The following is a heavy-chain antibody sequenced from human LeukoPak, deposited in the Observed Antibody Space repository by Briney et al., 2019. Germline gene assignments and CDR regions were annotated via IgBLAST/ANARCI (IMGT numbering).Heavy chain of an antibody. CDR3: VRGSTRDSSGWYGPGKWFDP. CDR2: INPNSGGT. D-gene: IGHD6-19*01. CDR1: EYTFTDYY. Sequence: ASVKVSCKASEYTFTDYYVHWVRQAPAQGLEWMGWINPNSGGTNYARKFQGRVTMTRDTSISTAYMESSRLRSDDLAVYYCVRGSTRDSSGWYGPGKWFDPWSQGTLVTVSS. J-gene: IGHJ5*02. V-gene: IGHV1-2*02.